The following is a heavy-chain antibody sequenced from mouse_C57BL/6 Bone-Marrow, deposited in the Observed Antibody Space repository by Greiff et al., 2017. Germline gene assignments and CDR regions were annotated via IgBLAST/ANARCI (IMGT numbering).Heavy chain of an antibody. CDR3: TTDYYGSSSWFAY. D-gene: IGHD1-1*01. Sequence: EVQLQQSGAELVRPGASVKLSCTASGFNIQDYYMHWVKQRPEQGLEWIGRIDPEDGDTEYAPKFQGKATMTADTSSNTAYLQLSSLTSEDTAVYYCTTDYYGSSSWFAYWGQGTLVTVSA. CDR2: IDPEDGDT. CDR1: GFNIQDYY. V-gene: IGHV14-1*01. J-gene: IGHJ3*01.